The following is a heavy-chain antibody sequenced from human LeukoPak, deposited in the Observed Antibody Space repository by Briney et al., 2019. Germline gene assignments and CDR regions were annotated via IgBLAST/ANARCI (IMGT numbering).Heavy chain of an antibody. CDR1: GFTFSSYA. CDR2: ISASGGNT. CDR3: AKGASDWYIDY. Sequence: GGSLRLSCAASGFTFSSYATNWVRQAPGKGLEWVSAISASGGNTYYADSVKGRFTISRDNSKNTLYLQMNSLRAGDTALYYCAKGASDWYIDYWGQGTLVTVSS. D-gene: IGHD6-19*01. V-gene: IGHV3-23*01. J-gene: IGHJ4*02.